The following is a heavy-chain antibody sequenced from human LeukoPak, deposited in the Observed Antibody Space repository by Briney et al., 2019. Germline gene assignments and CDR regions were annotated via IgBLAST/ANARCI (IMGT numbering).Heavy chain of an antibody. CDR2: FNTYTGNP. J-gene: IGHJ6*03. CDR3: ARYLIMGITIFGVVIRCSPRAWDYYYYYMDV. V-gene: IGHV7-81*01. Sequence: GASVKVSCKASGYTFTSYGISWVRQAPRQGLEWMGWFNTYTGNPTYAQGFTGRFVFSMDTSASTAYLQISSLKAEDMAMYYCARYLIMGITIFGVVIRCSPRAWDYYYYYMDVWGKGTTVTVSS. CDR1: GYTFTSYG. D-gene: IGHD3-3*01.